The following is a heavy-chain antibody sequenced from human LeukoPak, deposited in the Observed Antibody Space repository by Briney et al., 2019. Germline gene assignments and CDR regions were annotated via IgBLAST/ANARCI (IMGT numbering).Heavy chain of an antibody. D-gene: IGHD6-13*01. CDR2: IYTSGST. J-gene: IGHJ2*01. V-gene: IGHV4-61*02. Sequence: SETLSLTCTVSGGSISSGSYYWSWIRQPAGKGLEWIGRIYTSGSTNYNPSLKSRVTISVDTSKNQFSLKLSSVTAADTAVYYCAREGSHRSIAAGYFDLWGRGTLVTVSS. CDR1: GGSISSGSYY. CDR3: AREGSHRSIAAGYFDL.